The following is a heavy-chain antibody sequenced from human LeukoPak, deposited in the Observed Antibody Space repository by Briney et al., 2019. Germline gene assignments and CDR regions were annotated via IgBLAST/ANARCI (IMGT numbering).Heavy chain of an antibody. CDR3: AREQQWLVHRYFDY. J-gene: IGHJ4*02. D-gene: IGHD6-19*01. CDR2: IKQDGSEK. V-gene: IGHV3-7*01. Sequence: GGSLRLSCAASGFTFSSYWMSWVRQAPGKGLEWVANIKQDGSEKYYVDSVKGRFTISRDNAKNSLYLQMNSLRAEDTAVYYCAREQQWLVHRYFDYWGQGTLVTVSS. CDR1: GFTFSSYW.